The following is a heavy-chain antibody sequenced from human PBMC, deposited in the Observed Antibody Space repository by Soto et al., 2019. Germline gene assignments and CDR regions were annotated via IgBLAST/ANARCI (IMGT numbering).Heavy chain of an antibody. V-gene: IGHV4-59*01. D-gene: IGHD6-13*01. CDR1: GCSISSYY. J-gene: IGHJ5*02. CDR3: ARERLAAAGGGRRWFDP. CDR2: INSSGST. Sequence: QVQLQESGPGLLKPSETLSLTCTVSGCSISSYYWSWIRQPPGKGLVWIGYINSSGSTNYNPSLKSRVTISVDTSKNQFSLKLSSVTAADTAVYYSARERLAAAGGGRRWFDPWGQGPLVTVSS.